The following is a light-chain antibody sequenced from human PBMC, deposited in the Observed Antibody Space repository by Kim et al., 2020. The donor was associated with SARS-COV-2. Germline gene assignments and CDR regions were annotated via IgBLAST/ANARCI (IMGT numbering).Light chain of an antibody. V-gene: IGLV1-44*01. CDR1: GSNIARNV. Sequence: GQRVTISCFGSGSNIARNVVNWYQQFPGTAPKLLIYATDQRSSGVPDRFSGSRSGTSASLAISGLQSDDEADYYCATWDDSLNEWVFGGGTQLTV. J-gene: IGLJ3*02. CDR3: ATWDDSLNEWV. CDR2: ATD.